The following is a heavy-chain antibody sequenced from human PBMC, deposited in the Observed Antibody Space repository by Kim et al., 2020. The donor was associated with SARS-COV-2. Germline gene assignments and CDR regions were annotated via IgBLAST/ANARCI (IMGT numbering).Heavy chain of an antibody. D-gene: IGHD6-13*01. CDR3: AREDSLAAAGLYGMDV. CDR1: GFTFSSYA. J-gene: IGHJ6*02. V-gene: IGHV3-30*04. Sequence: GGSLRLSCAASGFTFSSYAMHWVRQAPGKGLEWVAVISYDGSNKYYADSVKGRFTISRDNSKNTLYLQMNSLRAEDTAVYYCAREDSLAAAGLYGMDVWGQGTTVTVSS. CDR2: ISYDGSNK.